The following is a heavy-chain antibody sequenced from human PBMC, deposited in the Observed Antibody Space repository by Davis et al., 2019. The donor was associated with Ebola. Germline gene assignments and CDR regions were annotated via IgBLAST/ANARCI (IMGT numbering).Heavy chain of an antibody. V-gene: IGHV1-46*01. CDR2: INPSGGST. CDR3: TRGKWFDP. J-gene: IGHJ5*02. CDR1: GYTFTSYA. Sequence: AASVKVSCKASGYTFTSYAMNWVRQAPGQGLEWMGIINPSGGSTSYAQRFQGRVTITADTSTHTAYMELSRLRSDDTAMYYCTRGKWFDPWGQGTLVAVSS.